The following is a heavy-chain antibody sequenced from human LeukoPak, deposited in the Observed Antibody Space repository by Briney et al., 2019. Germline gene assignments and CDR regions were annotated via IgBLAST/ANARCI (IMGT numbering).Heavy chain of an antibody. V-gene: IGHV4-34*01. CDR1: GGSFSGYY. Sequence: SETLSLTCAVYGGSFSGYYWSWIRQPPGKGLEWIGEINHSGSTNYNPSLKSRVTIPVDTSKNQFSLKLSSVTAADTAVYYCARGQYYDYVWGSYRYFWFDPWGQGTLVTVSS. CDR3: ARGQYYDYVWGSYRYFWFDP. J-gene: IGHJ5*02. D-gene: IGHD3-16*02. CDR2: INHSGST.